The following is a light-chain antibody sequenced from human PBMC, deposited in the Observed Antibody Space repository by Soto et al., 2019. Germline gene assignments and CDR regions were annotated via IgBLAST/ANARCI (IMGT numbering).Light chain of an antibody. CDR2: GAS. CDR1: QSVSSSS. Sequence: EIVLTQSPGTLSLSPGERATLSCRASQSVSSSSLAWYQQKPGQAPRLLIYGASSRATGIPDRFSGSGSGTDFILTISRLEHEDFAVYYCQQYGSSPQTFGQGTKVEIK. J-gene: IGKJ1*01. CDR3: QQYGSSPQT. V-gene: IGKV3-20*01.